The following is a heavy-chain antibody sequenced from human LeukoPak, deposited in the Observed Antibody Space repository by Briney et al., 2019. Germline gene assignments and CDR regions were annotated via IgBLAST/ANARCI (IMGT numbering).Heavy chain of an antibody. V-gene: IGHV1-69*13. D-gene: IGHD2-2*02. CDR1: GGTFSNYA. J-gene: IGHJ4*02. Sequence: SVKVSCKASGGTFSNYAISWVRQAPGQGLEWMGGITPIFATPSYAQKFQGRVTITADESTSTAYMELSGLRSEDTAVYYCARWAGYCRITNCYSAFDYWGQGTLVTVSS. CDR2: ITPIFATP. CDR3: ARWAGYCRITNCYSAFDY.